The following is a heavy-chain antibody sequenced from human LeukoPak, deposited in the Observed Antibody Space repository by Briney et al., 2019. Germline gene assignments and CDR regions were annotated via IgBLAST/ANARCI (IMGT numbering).Heavy chain of an antibody. D-gene: IGHD3-16*02. Sequence: PSETLSLTCNVSGGSITSHPWSWIRQPPGKGLEWIGYISSSGSTNFHPSFKSRVTISADRSKNQISLRMRSVTAAGTAVYYCARHRYDYFDYWGQGTLVTVSS. CDR1: GGSITSHP. CDR2: ISSSGST. J-gene: IGHJ4*02. V-gene: IGHV4-59*08. CDR3: ARHRYDYFDY.